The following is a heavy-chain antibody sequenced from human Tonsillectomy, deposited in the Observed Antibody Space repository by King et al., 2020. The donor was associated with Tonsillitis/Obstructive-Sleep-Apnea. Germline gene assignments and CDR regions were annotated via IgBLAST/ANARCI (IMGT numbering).Heavy chain of an antibody. CDR2: ISYDGSDK. J-gene: IGHJ6*03. D-gene: IGHD4-23*01. Sequence: VQLVESGGGVVQPGRSLRFSCAASGFIFSSYGMHWVRQAPGKGLEWVAVISYDGSDKYYADSVKGRFTISRDNSKNTLYLQMNSLRAEDTAVYYCAKVLSVTPSYYYYYMDVWGKGTTVTVSS. CDR3: AKVLSVTPSYYYYYMDV. CDR1: GFIFSSYG. V-gene: IGHV3-30*18.